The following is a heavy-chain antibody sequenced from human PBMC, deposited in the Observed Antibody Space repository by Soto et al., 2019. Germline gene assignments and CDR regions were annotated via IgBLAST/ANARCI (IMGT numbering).Heavy chain of an antibody. Sequence: EVQLLESGGGLVQPGGSLRLSCAASGFTFINYAMSWVRQAPGKGLEWVSTIGGGDGSTYYADSVKGRFTISRDNSNSELYLQMNSLRVGDTAIYYCAKGILVKPPGTRTFDIWGQGTMVIVSS. V-gene: IGHV3-23*01. CDR3: AKGILVKPPGTRTFDI. D-gene: IGHD6-13*01. CDR2: IGGGDGST. J-gene: IGHJ3*02. CDR1: GFTFINYA.